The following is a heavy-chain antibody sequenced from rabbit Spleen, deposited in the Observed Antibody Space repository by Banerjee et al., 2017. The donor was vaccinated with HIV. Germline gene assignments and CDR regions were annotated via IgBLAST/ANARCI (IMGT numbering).Heavy chain of an antibody. CDR1: GFSFDYKNV. J-gene: IGHJ3*01. CDR3: ARDLPGVIGWNFGF. V-gene: IGHV1S45*01. D-gene: IGHD3-1*01. CDR2: INSDTGNN. Sequence: QEQVTETGGGLVQPGGSLTLSCKASGFSFDYKNVICWVRQAPGKGLEWIACINSDTGNNVYATWAKGRFTISRTSSTTVTLQMTSLTVADTASYFCARDLPGVIGWNFGFWGQGTLVTVS.